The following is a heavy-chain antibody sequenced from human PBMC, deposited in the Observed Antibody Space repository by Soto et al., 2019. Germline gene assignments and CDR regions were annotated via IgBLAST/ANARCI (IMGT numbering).Heavy chain of an antibody. J-gene: IGHJ6*03. V-gene: IGHV4-39*01. CDR1: GDSISSSSYY. Sequence: SETLSLTCTVSGDSISSSSYYWGWIRQPPGKGLEWIGSIYYSGSTYYNPSLKSRVTISADTYKNQFSLKLSSVTAADTAVYYCARSVTIFEGYYYMDVWGKGTTVTVSS. CDR3: ARSVTIFEGYYYMDV. CDR2: IYYSGST. D-gene: IGHD3-3*01.